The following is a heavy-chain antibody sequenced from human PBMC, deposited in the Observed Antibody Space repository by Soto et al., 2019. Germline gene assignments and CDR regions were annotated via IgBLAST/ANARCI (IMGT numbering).Heavy chain of an antibody. CDR1: GFTFSDYY. Sequence: QVQLVESGGGLVKPGGSLRLSCAASGFTFSDYYMSWIRQAPGKGLEWVSYISSSGSTIYYADSVKGRFTISRDNAKNSLYLQMNSLRAEDMAVYYCARDGGYSGSRDYYYYYYMDVWGKGTTVTVSS. CDR3: ARDGGYSGSRDYYYYYYMDV. V-gene: IGHV3-11*01. D-gene: IGHD5-12*01. J-gene: IGHJ6*03. CDR2: ISSSGSTI.